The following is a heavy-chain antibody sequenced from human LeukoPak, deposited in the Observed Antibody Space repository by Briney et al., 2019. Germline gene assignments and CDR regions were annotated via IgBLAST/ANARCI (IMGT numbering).Heavy chain of an antibody. CDR1: GFTFSDYY. Sequence: PGGSLRLSCAASGFTFSDYYMSWIRQAPGKGLEWVSYISSSNSYTNYADSVKGRFTISRDNAKNSLYLQMNSLRAEETAVYYCARVERSYGSDYWGQGTLVTVSS. CDR2: ISSSNSYT. CDR3: ARVERSYGSDY. V-gene: IGHV3-11*06. D-gene: IGHD5-18*01. J-gene: IGHJ4*02.